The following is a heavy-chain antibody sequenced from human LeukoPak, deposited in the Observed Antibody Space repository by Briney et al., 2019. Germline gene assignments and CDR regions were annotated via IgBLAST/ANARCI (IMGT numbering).Heavy chain of an antibody. V-gene: IGHV1-2*06. CDR3: ARVYSSSSIWFDP. D-gene: IGHD6-6*01. CDR2: INPNSGGT. CDR1: GYTFTGYY. J-gene: IGHJ5*02. Sequence: ASVKVSCKASGYTFTGYYMHWVLQAPGQGLEWMGRINPNSGGTNYAQKFQGRVTMTRDTSISTAYMELSRLRSDDTAVYYCARVYSSSSIWFDPWGQGTLVTVSS.